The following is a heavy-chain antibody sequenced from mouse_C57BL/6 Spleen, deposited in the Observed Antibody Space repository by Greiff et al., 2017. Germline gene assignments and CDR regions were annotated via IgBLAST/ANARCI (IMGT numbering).Heavy chain of an antibody. D-gene: IGHD3-2*02. CDR1: GFNIKDYY. J-gene: IGHJ2*01. V-gene: IGHV14-2*01. CDR2: IDPEDGET. CDR3: ARIRREYYFDY. Sequence: VQLQQSGAELVKPGASVKLSCTASGFNIKDYYMHWVKQRTEQGLEWIGRIDPEDGETKYAPKFQGKATITADTSSNTAYLQLSSLTSEDTAVYYCARIRREYYFDYWGQGTTLTVSS.